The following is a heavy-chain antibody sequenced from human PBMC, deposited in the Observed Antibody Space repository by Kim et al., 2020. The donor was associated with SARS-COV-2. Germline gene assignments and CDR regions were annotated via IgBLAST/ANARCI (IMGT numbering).Heavy chain of an antibody. Sequence: ASVKVSCKASGYTFTGYYMHCVRQAPGQGLEWMGWINPNSGGTNYAQKFQGRVTMTRDTSISTAYMELSRLRSDDTAVYYCARLYPNTVTTDWFDPWGQGTLVTVSS. J-gene: IGHJ5*02. CDR1: GYTFTGYY. V-gene: IGHV1-2*02. CDR2: INPNSGGT. CDR3: ARLYPNTVTTDWFDP. D-gene: IGHD4-17*01.